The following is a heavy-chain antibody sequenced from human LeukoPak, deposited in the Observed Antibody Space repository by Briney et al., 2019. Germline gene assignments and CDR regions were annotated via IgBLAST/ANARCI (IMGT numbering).Heavy chain of an antibody. CDR3: GRDLVTVTKGFDI. D-gene: IGHD4-17*01. Sequence: PSETLSLTCTVSGDSFSSHYWTWIRQPPGKGLEWIGYISYIGSTNYNPSLKSRVTISIDTSKNQFSLKLTSVTAADTAVYYCGRDLVTVTKGFDIWGQGKMVSVS. J-gene: IGHJ3*02. CDR2: ISYIGST. CDR1: GDSFSSHY. V-gene: IGHV4-59*11.